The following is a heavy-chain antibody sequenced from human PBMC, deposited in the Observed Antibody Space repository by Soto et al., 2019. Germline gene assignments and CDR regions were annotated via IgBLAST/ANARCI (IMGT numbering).Heavy chain of an antibody. J-gene: IGHJ4*02. CDR3: AIGIQLWRRRINTGYSG. CDR1: GGTFSTYA. V-gene: IGHV1-69*12. Sequence: QVQLVQSGAEVKKPESSVKVSCKAPGGTFSTYAISWVRQPPGQGLEWMGGIIPMFGTANYAQRFQDRVTITADESTNTVDMELSSLRSEDTAVYFCAIGIQLWRRRINTGYSGWGQGTLVTVSS. D-gene: IGHD5-18*01. CDR2: IIPMFGTA.